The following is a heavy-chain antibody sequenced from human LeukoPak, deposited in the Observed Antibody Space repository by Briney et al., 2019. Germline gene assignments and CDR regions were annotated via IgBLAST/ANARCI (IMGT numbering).Heavy chain of an antibody. CDR2: IYYSGST. J-gene: IGHJ3*02. V-gene: IGHV4-59*01. CDR3: AREELPGAFDI. Sequence: SETLSLTCTVSGGSISSYYWSWIRQPPRKGLEWIGYIYYSGSTNYNPSLKSRVTISVDTSKNQFSLKLSSVTAADTAVYYCAREELPGAFDIWGQGTMVTVSS. CDR1: GGSISSYY. D-gene: IGHD1-26*01.